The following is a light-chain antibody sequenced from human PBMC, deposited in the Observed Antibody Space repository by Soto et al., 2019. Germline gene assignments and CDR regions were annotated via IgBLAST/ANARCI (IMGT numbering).Light chain of an antibody. V-gene: IGKV3-15*01. CDR2: GAS. CDR3: QQYNNWPMT. Sequence: EIVLTQSPDTLSLSPGERATLSCRASQSVSSNYLAWYQQKPGQAPRPLIYGASTRATGIPARISGSGSGTEFTLTISSLQSEDFAVYYCQQYNNWPMTFGQGTKVDNK. J-gene: IGKJ1*01. CDR1: QSVSSN.